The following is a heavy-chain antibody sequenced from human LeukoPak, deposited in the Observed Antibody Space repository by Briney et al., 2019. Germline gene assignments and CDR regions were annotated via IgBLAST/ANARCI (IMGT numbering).Heavy chain of an antibody. D-gene: IGHD3-22*01. Sequence: PSETLSLTCTVSGYSISSGYYWGWIRQPPGKGLGWIGSIYHSGSTYYNPALKSRVTISVDTSKNQFSLKLSSVTAADTAVYYCARERGDYYDSSGFDYWGQGTLVTVSS. CDR3: ARERGDYYDSSGFDY. CDR2: IYHSGST. J-gene: IGHJ4*02. V-gene: IGHV4-38-2*02. CDR1: GYSISSGYY.